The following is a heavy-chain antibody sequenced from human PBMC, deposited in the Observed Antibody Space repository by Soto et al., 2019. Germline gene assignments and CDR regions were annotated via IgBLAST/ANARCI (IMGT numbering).Heavy chain of an antibody. J-gene: IGHJ4*02. D-gene: IGHD2-15*01. Sequence: ASVKVSCKASGGTLSSYTFSWVRQAPGQGLEWMGRVIPNLGVTNYAKKFQGRFTIVVDTSTSTAYMEVNSLRYEDTAVYYCARDKGYCSDTSGPDFDYWGQATLVTVSS. V-gene: IGHV1-69*04. CDR1: GGTLSSYT. CDR2: VIPNLGVT. CDR3: ARDKGYCSDTSGPDFDY.